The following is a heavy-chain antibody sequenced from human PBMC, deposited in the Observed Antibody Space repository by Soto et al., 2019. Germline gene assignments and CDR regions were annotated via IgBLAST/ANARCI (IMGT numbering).Heavy chain of an antibody. D-gene: IGHD2-2*01. CDR2: IYYSGST. J-gene: IGHJ6*02. CDR3: ARLGSPVVPAYYYYYGMDV. CDR1: GGSISSGDYY. V-gene: IGHV4-30-4*01. Sequence: SETLSLTCTVSGGSISSGDYYWSWIRQPPGKGLEWIGYIYYSGSTYYNPSLKSRVTISVDTSKNQFSLKLSSVTVADTAVYYCARLGSPVVPAYYYYYGMDVWGQGTTVTVSS.